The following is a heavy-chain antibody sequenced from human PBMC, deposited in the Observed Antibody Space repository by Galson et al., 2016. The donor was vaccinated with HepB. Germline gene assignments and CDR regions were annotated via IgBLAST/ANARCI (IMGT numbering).Heavy chain of an antibody. CDR2: ISYGGRNK. CDR1: GFTFSSYA. CDR3: ARNDYLTPYYYYGMDV. J-gene: IGHJ6*02. D-gene: IGHD4-11*01. V-gene: IGHV3-30-3*01. Sequence: SLRLSCAASGFTFSSYAMHWVRQAPGKGLEWLAVISYGGRNKYYADSVKGRFTVSRDDSKNTLYLQMNSLRPEDTAVYYCARNDYLTPYYYYGMDVWGQGTTVNVSS.